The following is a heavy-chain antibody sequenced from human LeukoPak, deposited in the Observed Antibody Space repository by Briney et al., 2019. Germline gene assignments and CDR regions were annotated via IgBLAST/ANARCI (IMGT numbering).Heavy chain of an antibody. CDR3: ARVSSGYSSSWTPYYFDY. Sequence: PSETLSLTCTVSGYSISSGYYWGWIRQPPGKGLEWIGSIYRSGSTYYNPSLKSRVTISVDTSKNQFSLKLSSVTAADTAVYYCARVSSGYSSSWTPYYFDYWGQGTLVTVSS. CDR1: GYSISSGYY. D-gene: IGHD6-13*01. J-gene: IGHJ4*02. V-gene: IGHV4-38-2*02. CDR2: IYRSGST.